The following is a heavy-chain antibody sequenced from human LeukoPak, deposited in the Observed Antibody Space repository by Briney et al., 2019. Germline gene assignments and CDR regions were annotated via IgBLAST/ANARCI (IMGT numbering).Heavy chain of an antibody. CDR1: GVTVNDVA. Sequence: SLIVSCSESGVTVNDVAIDWLRQAKRKGLEWVSLISGDGGSTYYADSVKGRFTISRDNSKNSLYLQMNSLRTEDTALYYCAKDRFGVLYYYYGMDVWGQGTTVTVSS. CDR2: ISGDGGST. J-gene: IGHJ6*02. V-gene: IGHV3-43*02. CDR3: AKDRFGVLYYYYGMDV. D-gene: IGHD3-10*01.